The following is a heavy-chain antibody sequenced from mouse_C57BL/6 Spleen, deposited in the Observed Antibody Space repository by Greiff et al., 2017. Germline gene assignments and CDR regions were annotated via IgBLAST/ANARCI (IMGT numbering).Heavy chain of an antibody. D-gene: IGHD5-1*01. V-gene: IGHV1-26*01. J-gene: IGHJ2*01. Sequence: EVQLQQSGPELVKPGASVKISCKASGYTFTDYYMNWVKQSNGKSLEWIGDINPNNGGTCYNQKFKGKATLTVDKSSSTAYMELRRLTSEDSAVXYCASGEYPYYFDYWGKGTTLTVSA. CDR2: INPNNGGT. CDR3: ASGEYPYYFDY. CDR1: GYTFTDYY.